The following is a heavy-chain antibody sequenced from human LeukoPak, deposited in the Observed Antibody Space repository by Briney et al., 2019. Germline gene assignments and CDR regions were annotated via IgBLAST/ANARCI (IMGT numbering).Heavy chain of an antibody. J-gene: IGHJ6*03. CDR1: GGSISSYY. Sequence: SETPSLTCTVSGGSISSYYWSWIRQPAGKGLEWIGRIYTSGSTNYNPSLKSRVTMSVDTSKNQFSLKLSSVTAADTAVYYCARSGLSYGSPRPGYYYYYMDVWGKGTTVTVSS. CDR2: IYTSGST. CDR3: ARSGLSYGSPRPGYYYYYMDV. V-gene: IGHV4-4*07. D-gene: IGHD5-18*01.